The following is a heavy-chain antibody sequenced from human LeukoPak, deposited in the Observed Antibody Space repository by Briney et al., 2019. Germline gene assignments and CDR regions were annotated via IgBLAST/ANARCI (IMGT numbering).Heavy chain of an antibody. Sequence: GGSLRLSCAASGIIFSNYWMHWVRQAPGKGLVWVSRINGDGSSTSYADSVKGRFTISRDNAKNTLYLQMNSLRAEDTAVYYCARGGGYSYGSFDYWGQGTLVTVCS. D-gene: IGHD5-18*01. CDR2: INGDGSST. V-gene: IGHV3-74*01. CDR3: ARGGGYSYGSFDY. J-gene: IGHJ4*02. CDR1: GIIFSNYW.